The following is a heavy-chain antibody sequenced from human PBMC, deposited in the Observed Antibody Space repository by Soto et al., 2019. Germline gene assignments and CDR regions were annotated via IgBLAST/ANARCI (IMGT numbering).Heavy chain of an antibody. CDR1: GFTFSGHW. CDR3: AREAGYCSRTSCYRRAFDT. D-gene: IGHD2-2*01. CDR2: INTDGGTS. Sequence: EIQLTESGGALVQPGGSLRLSCAASGFTFSGHWMHWVRQVPGKGLEWVSHINTDGGTSAYADSVRGRFTISRDNAKNTLYLQMNGLRAEDMAVYYCAREAGYCSRTSCYRRAFDTWGQGTTVSVSS. V-gene: IGHV3-74*03. J-gene: IGHJ3*02.